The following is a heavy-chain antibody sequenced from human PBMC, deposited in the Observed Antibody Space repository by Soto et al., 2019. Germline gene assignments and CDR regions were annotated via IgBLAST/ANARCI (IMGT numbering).Heavy chain of an antibody. D-gene: IGHD2-21*01. V-gene: IGHV3-74*01. J-gene: IGHJ6*02. CDR2: IKFDGITA. CDR1: GFTFTAYW. Sequence: EVQVVESGGGLVQPGGSLRLSCVASGFTFTAYWMHWVRQAPGQGLVWVSRIKFDGITASYADSVNGRFTISRDNAKNRVYLHMDSLRAEDTGMYYRARGIRNYYGADVWGQGTTVTVSS. CDR3: ARGIRNYYGADV.